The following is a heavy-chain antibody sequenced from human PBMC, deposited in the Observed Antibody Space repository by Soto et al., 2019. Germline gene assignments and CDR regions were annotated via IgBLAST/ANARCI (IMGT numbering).Heavy chain of an antibody. CDR2: IYYSGST. CDR1: GGSIISGGYY. Sequence: TLSLTCTVSGGSIISGGYYWSLIRQHPGKGLEWIGYIYYSGSTYYNPSLKSRVTISVDTSKNQFSLKLSSVTAADTAVYYCARELWFGELSSWFDRWGQGTLVTVSS. V-gene: IGHV4-31*03. J-gene: IGHJ5*02. D-gene: IGHD3-10*01. CDR3: ARELWFGELSSWFDR.